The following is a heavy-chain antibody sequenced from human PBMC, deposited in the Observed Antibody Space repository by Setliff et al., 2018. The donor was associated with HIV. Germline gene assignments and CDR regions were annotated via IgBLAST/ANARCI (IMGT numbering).Heavy chain of an antibody. V-gene: IGHV1-46*01. D-gene: IGHD7-27*01. CDR1: GYTFTSYY. J-gene: IGHJ4*02. CDR3: ARQFSNSLDH. CDR2: VIPSTGGT. Sequence: GASVKVSCKASGYTFTSYYIHWVRQAPGQGLEWMGIVIPSTGGTNYAQNFQGRVTMTRDTSISTAYLELTGLTSDDTAMYYCARQFSNSLDHWGQGTLVTVSS.